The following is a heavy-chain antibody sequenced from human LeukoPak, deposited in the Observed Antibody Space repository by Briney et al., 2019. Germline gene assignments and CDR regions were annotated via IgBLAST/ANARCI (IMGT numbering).Heavy chain of an antibody. CDR1: GFIFSSYT. CDR2: INSGSTNP. J-gene: IGHJ4*02. D-gene: IGHD6-13*01. Sequence: GGSLRLSCEASGFIFSSYTMNWIRQAPGKGLEWVASINSGSTNPYYADSVKGRFTISRDDAKKSLYLQMTSLRVEDASVYYCARDFLAAGDYWGQGTLVTVSS. CDR3: ARDFLAAGDY. V-gene: IGHV3-21*01.